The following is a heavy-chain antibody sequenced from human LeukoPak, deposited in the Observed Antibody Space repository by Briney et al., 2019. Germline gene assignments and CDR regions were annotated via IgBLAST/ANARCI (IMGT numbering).Heavy chain of an antibody. CDR3: AKNRGVAATFPDDC. J-gene: IGHJ4*02. Sequence: GASVKVSCKASGYTFTSYDINWVRQATGQGLEWMGWMNPNSGNTGYAQKFQGRVTMTRNTSISTAYMELSSLRSEDTAVYYCAKNRGVAATFPDDCWGQGTLITVSS. D-gene: IGHD1-26*01. V-gene: IGHV1-8*01. CDR1: GYTFTSYD. CDR2: MNPNSGNT.